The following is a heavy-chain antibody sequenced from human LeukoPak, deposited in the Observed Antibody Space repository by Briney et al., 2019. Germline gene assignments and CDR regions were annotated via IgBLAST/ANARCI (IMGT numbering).Heavy chain of an antibody. CDR2: ISSSSSYI. CDR3: ARAPSPYYGDYLPDY. V-gene: IGHV3-21*01. CDR1: GFTFSSYS. J-gene: IGHJ4*02. D-gene: IGHD4-17*01. Sequence: GGSLRLSCAASGFTFSSYSMNWVRQAPGKGLEWVSSISSSSSYIYYADSVKGRFTISRDNAKNSLYLQMNSLRAEDTAVYYCARAPSPYYGDYLPDYWGQGTLVTVSS.